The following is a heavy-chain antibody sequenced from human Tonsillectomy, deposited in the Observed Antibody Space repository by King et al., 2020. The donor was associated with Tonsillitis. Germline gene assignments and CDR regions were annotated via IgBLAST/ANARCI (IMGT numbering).Heavy chain of an antibody. CDR3: ARGGVTATLYYCCGMDV. J-gene: IGHJ6*02. CDR2: LNPGGGST. CDR1: GYNFTSNY. V-gene: IGHV1-46*01. D-gene: IGHD2-15*01. Sequence: QLVQSGAEVKRPGASVKVSCKASGYNFTSNYVHWVRQAPGQGLEWMGILNPGGGSTSYAQKFQGRVTLTRDTSTSTVYIERSGLRPEDTAVSYCARGGVTATLYYCCGMDVWGQGTTVTVSS.